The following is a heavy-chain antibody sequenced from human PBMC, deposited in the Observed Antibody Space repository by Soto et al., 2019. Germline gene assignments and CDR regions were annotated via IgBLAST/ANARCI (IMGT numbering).Heavy chain of an antibody. Sequence: QVQLQESGPGLVKLSETLSLTCAVSGGSISSNNWWSWFRQPPGKGLEWIGEVSHSGSTNYNPSLRSRVTMSLDKSENQFSLKLISVTAADTAVYYCARQSGSYYAHWGQGTLVTVSS. CDR3: ARQSGSYYAH. D-gene: IGHD1-26*01. CDR2: VSHSGST. J-gene: IGHJ4*02. V-gene: IGHV4-4*02. CDR1: GGSISSNNW.